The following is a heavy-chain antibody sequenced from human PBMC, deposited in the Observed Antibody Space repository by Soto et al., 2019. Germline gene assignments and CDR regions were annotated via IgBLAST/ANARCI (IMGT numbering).Heavy chain of an antibody. CDR2: ISDYNGNT. J-gene: IGHJ4*02. CDR1: GYTFTSYG. Sequence: ASVKVSCKASGYTFTSYGISWVRQAPGQGLEWMGWISDYNGNTNYAQKLQGRVTMTTDTSTSTAYMELRSLRSDDTAVYYCARVLLRSWSITQSFDYWGQGTLVTVSS. V-gene: IGHV1-18*01. D-gene: IGHD6-13*01. CDR3: ARVLLRSWSITQSFDY.